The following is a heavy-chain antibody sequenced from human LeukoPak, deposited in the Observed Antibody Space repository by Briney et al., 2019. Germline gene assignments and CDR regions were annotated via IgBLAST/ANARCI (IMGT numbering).Heavy chain of an antibody. CDR2: ISYDGSNK. V-gene: IGHV3-30-3*01. CDR3: ARHTTKYYDFWSGLA. J-gene: IGHJ5*02. D-gene: IGHD3-3*01. CDR1: GFTFSSYA. Sequence: PGGSLRLSCAASGFTFSSYAMHWVRQAPGKGLEWVAVISYDGSNKYYADSVKGRFTISRDNSKNTLYLQMSSLRAEDTAVYYCARHTTKYYDFWSGLAWGQGTLVTVSS.